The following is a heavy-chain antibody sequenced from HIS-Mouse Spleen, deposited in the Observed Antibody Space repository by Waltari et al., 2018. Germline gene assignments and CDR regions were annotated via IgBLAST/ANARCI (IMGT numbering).Heavy chain of an antibody. Sequence: QVQLQQWGAGLLKPSETLSLTCAVHGGSFSGYYWLWIAQPPGKGLEWSGEINNSGSTNYNPSLKSRVTISVDTSKNQFSLKLSSVTAADTAVYYCARLRGDFWSGYYAFDIWGQGTMVTVSS. J-gene: IGHJ3*02. CDR2: INNSGST. V-gene: IGHV4-34*01. CDR3: ARLRGDFWSGYYAFDI. CDR1: GGSFSGYY. D-gene: IGHD3-3*01.